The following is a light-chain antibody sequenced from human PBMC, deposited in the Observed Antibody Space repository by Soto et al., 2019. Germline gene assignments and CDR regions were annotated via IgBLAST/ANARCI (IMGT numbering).Light chain of an antibody. Sequence: QSALTQPHSASGSPGPSVTLSCTGVSSDVGNYNYVSWYQQHPGKAPKLIIYEVSKRPSGVPDRFSGSKSDNTASLTVSGLQAEDEADYYCNSYAGNNNVLFGGGTQLTVL. CDR1: SSDVGNYNY. J-gene: IGLJ2*01. CDR3: NSYAGNNNVL. CDR2: EVS. V-gene: IGLV2-8*01.